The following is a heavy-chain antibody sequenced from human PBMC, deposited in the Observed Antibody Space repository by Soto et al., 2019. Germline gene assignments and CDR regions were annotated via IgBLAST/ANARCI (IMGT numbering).Heavy chain of an antibody. CDR3: ARLTLEGRLVLRDQYYSHSMEV. CDR2: IYYSGST. D-gene: IGHD6-19*01. Sequence: PSETLSLTCTVSRGSISSSSYYWGWIRQPPGKGLEWIGSIYYSGSTYYNPSLTSRVTISVDTSKNQCSLKLSSVTAADTAVYYCARLTLEGRLVLRDQYYSHSMEVWGKGPPINVSS. J-gene: IGHJ6*03. CDR1: RGSISSSSYY. V-gene: IGHV4-39*01.